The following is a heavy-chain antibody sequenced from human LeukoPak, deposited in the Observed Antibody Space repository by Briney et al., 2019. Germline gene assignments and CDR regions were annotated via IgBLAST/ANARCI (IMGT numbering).Heavy chain of an antibody. Sequence: GGSLRLSCAASGFTFSSYAMSWVRQAPGKGLEWVSAISVSGGSTYYADSVKGRFTISRDNSKNTLYLQMNSLRAEDTAVYYCAKVLDLIVAPESDAFDIWGQGTMVTVSS. J-gene: IGHJ3*02. CDR2: ISVSGGST. CDR3: AKVLDLIVAPESDAFDI. CDR1: GFTFSSYA. V-gene: IGHV3-23*01. D-gene: IGHD3-22*01.